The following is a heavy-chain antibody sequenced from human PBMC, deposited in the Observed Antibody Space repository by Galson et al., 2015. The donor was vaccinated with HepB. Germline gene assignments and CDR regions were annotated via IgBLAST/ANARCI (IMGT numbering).Heavy chain of an antibody. Sequence: SLRLSCAASGFTFSTYTMHWVRQAPGKGLEWVAVISSDVSNKYYADSVKGRFTISRDNSKNTLYLQVSSPRAEDTAVYYCAYSSGYLTYFDYWGQGTLVTVSS. CDR1: GFTFSTYT. V-gene: IGHV3-30-3*01. D-gene: IGHD3-22*01. CDR3: AYSSGYLTYFDY. J-gene: IGHJ4*02. CDR2: ISSDVSNK.